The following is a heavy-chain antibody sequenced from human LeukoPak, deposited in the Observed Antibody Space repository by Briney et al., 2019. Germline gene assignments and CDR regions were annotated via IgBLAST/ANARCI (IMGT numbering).Heavy chain of an antibody. CDR2: ISGSSFYI. Sequence: NPGGSLRLSCAASGFIFSSCSMNWVRQAPGKGLEWVSSISGSSFYINYADSVRGRFTISRDNAENSVYLQMSSLRDEDTAVYYCARIRDPYGYAHLDIWGQGTLVTLST. V-gene: IGHV3-21*01. D-gene: IGHD5-18*01. CDR1: GFIFSSCS. CDR3: ARIRDPYGYAHLDI. J-gene: IGHJ4*02.